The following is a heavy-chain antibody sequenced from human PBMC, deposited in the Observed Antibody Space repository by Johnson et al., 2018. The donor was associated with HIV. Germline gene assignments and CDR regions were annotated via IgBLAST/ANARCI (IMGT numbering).Heavy chain of an antibody. CDR2: ISYDGSNK. CDR1: GFTFSSYA. V-gene: IGHV3-30-3*01. J-gene: IGHJ3*02. Sequence: QVLLVESGGGVVQPGRSLRLSCAASGFTFSSYAMHWVRQAPGKGLEWVAVISYDGSNKYYADSVKGRFTISRDNSKNTLYLQMNSLRAEDTAVYYCAREGGALDAFDIWGQGTMVTVSS. CDR3: AREGGALDAFDI. D-gene: IGHD1-26*01.